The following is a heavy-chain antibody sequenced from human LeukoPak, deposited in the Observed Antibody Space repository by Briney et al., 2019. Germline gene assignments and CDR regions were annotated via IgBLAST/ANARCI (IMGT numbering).Heavy chain of an antibody. Sequence: SETLSLTCTVSGGSISSSSYYWGWIRQPPGKGLEWIGSIYYSGSTYYNPSLKSRVTISVDTSKNQFSLKLSSVTAADTAVYYCARDLGGWLHDIRYFDLWGRGTLVTVSS. D-gene: IGHD5-24*01. CDR2: IYYSGST. V-gene: IGHV4-39*07. J-gene: IGHJ2*01. CDR1: GGSISSSSYY. CDR3: ARDLGGWLHDIRYFDL.